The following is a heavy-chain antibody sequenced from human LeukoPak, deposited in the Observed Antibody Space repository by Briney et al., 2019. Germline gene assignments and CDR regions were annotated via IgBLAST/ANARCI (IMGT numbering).Heavy chain of an antibody. Sequence: GGSLRLSCAASGFTVSSNYMSWVRQAPGKGLEWVSVIYSGGSTYYADSVTGRFAISRDNSRNTLYLQMNSLRGDDTAVYYCAKDVGKWESLHFFDYWGQGTLVTVSS. V-gene: IGHV3-53*01. CDR2: IYSGGST. CDR1: GFTVSSNY. CDR3: AKDVGKWESLHFFDY. D-gene: IGHD1-26*01. J-gene: IGHJ4*02.